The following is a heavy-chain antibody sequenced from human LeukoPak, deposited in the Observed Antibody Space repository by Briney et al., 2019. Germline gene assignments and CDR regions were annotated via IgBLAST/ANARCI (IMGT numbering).Heavy chain of an antibody. V-gene: IGHV3-33*06. CDR2: IWYDGSNK. CDR3: VKGRSASCYSGYDY. Sequence: PGGSLRLSCAASGFTFSSYGMHWVRQAPGKGLEWVAVIWYDGSNKYYADSVKGRFTISRDNYKNTLYLEMNSLRVEDTAEYYCVKGRSASCYSGYDYWGQGTLVTVSS. J-gene: IGHJ4*02. CDR1: GFTFSSYG. D-gene: IGHD2-2*01.